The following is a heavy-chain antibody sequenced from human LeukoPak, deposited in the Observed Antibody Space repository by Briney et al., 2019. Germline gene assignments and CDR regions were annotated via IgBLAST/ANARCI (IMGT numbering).Heavy chain of an antibody. CDR2: IIPIFGTA. Sequence: ASVKVSCKASGGTFSSYAISWVRQAPGQGLEWMGGIIPIFGTANYAQKFQGRVTITADESTSTAYMELSGLRSEDTAVYYCARGTYYNDSSGYSFDYWGQGTLVAVSS. CDR1: GGTFSSYA. D-gene: IGHD3-22*01. J-gene: IGHJ4*02. CDR3: ARGTYYNDSSGYSFDY. V-gene: IGHV1-69*13.